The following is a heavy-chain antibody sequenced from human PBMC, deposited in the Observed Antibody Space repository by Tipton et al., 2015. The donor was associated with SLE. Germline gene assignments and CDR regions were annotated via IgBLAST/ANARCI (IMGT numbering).Heavy chain of an antibody. CDR3: ARHSRSGYDYREAYFDY. CDR1: GDSINSHN. D-gene: IGHD5-12*01. Sequence: TLSLTCTVSGDSINSHNWSWIRQPPGKGLDWIGYIYYSGSTNYNPSLKSRVTISVDMSKNQFSLKLSSVTAADTAVYYCARHSRSGYDYREAYFDYWGQGTLVTVSS. J-gene: IGHJ4*02. CDR2: IYYSGST. V-gene: IGHV4-59*08.